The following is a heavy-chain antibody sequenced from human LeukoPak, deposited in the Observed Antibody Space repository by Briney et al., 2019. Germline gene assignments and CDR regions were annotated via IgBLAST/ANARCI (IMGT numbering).Heavy chain of an antibody. J-gene: IGHJ4*02. Sequence: PSETLSLTCTVSGGSISTYYWSWIRQPPGKGLEWIGYIYYGGSPNYNPSLKSRVTISLDTSKNQFSLKLSSVTAADTAVYYCARHGSSYSFDYWGQGPLVSVSS. V-gene: IGHV4-59*08. CDR3: ARHGSSYSFDY. CDR1: GGSISTYY. D-gene: IGHD3-22*01. CDR2: IYYGGSP.